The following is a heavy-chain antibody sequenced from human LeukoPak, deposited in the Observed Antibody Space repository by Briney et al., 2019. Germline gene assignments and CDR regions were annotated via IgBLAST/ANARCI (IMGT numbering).Heavy chain of an antibody. D-gene: IGHD3-16*01. CDR3: TSRGGNFYFDY. J-gene: IGHJ4*02. V-gene: IGHV3-73*01. CDR2: IRSKANSYAT. CDR1: GFTFSGSA. Sequence: PGGSLRLFCAASGFTFSGSAMHWVRQASGKGLEWVGRIRSKANSYATAYAASVKGRFTISRDDSKNTAYLQMNSLKTEDTAVYYCTSRGGNFYFDYWGQGTLVTVSS.